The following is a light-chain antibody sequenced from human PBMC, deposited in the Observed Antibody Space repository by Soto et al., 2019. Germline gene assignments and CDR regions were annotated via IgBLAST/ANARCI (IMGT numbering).Light chain of an antibody. Sequence: EIVLTQSPGTLSLSPGERATLSCRASQSVSSSYLAWYQQKPGQAPRLLIYGASTSATGIPDRFSGSGSGTDFTLTISRLEPDDVAVDDCQQYGSSPLTFGGGTKVEIK. CDR3: QQYGSSPLT. V-gene: IGKV3-20*01. J-gene: IGKJ4*01. CDR1: QSVSSSY. CDR2: GAS.